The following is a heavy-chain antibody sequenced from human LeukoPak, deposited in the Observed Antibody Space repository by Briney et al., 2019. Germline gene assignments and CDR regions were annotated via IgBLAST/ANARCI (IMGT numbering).Heavy chain of an antibody. Sequence: SETLSLTCTVSGGSISSYYWSWIRQPAGKGLEWIGRICTSGSTNYNPSLKSRVTMSVDTSKNQFSLKLSSVTAADTAVYYCAGTHDYGDNGAFDIWGQGTMVTVSS. J-gene: IGHJ3*02. D-gene: IGHD4-17*01. V-gene: IGHV4-4*07. CDR1: GGSISSYY. CDR3: AGTHDYGDNGAFDI. CDR2: ICTSGST.